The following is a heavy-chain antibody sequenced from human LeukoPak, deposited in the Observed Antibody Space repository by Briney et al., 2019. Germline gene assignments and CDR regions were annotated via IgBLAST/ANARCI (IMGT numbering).Heavy chain of an antibody. CDR1: GFTFSTAW. V-gene: IGHV3-15*01. D-gene: IGHD6-19*01. J-gene: IGHJ4*02. CDR2: IKSITDGGTT. CDR3: ATEGGSGWYGHFDH. Sequence: GGSLTPSCAGSGFTFSTAWMSWVRQAPGKGLEWVGRIKSITDGGTTDYAAPVKGRFTISRDDTKSTLYLQMNSLETEDTATYYCATEGGSGWYGHFDHWGQGTLVTVSS.